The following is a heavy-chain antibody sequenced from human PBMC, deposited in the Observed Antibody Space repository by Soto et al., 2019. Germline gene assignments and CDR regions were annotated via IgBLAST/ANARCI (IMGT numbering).Heavy chain of an antibody. Sequence: EVQLVESGGDLVQPGRSLRLACAASGFTFDNYAMHWVRQLPGKSLEWVSGISWSGGDKAYAASVKGRCSISRDNATKSLYLHIDSLRLEDTAVYYCVKDSYYDILTGFSYFDYCGRGTPVTVSS. CDR1: GFTFDNYA. V-gene: IGHV3-9*01. J-gene: IGHJ4*02. CDR2: ISWSGGDK. CDR3: VKDSYYDILTGFSYFDY. D-gene: IGHD3-9*01.